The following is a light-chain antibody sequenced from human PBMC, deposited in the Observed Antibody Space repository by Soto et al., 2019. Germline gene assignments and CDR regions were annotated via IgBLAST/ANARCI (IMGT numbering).Light chain of an antibody. Sequence: DVVMTQSPLSLPVTLGQPASISCRSSQSLVYSDGNTYLNWFHQRPGQSPRRLIYKVSNRDAGVPDRFSGSGSGTDFTLKISRVEAEDVGVYYCMQCTYCPPLTFGGGTKVEIK. J-gene: IGKJ4*01. CDR2: KVS. V-gene: IGKV2-30*01. CDR1: QSLVYSDGNTY. CDR3: MQCTYCPPLT.